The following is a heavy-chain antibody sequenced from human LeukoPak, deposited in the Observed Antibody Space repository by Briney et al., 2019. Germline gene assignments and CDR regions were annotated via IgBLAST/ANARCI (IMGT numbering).Heavy chain of an antibody. V-gene: IGHV3-7*01. CDR1: GFSISNHW. Sequence: GGSLRLSCAASGFSISNHWMNWVRQAPGKGLEWVANIRPDGSEEYYVASVRGRFTISRDGARNSLYLQMNGLRVEDTAVYYCGKHLNGGYCFWGRGTLVTVSS. CDR3: GKHLNGGYCF. J-gene: IGHJ4*02. CDR2: IRPDGSEE. D-gene: IGHD2-21*02.